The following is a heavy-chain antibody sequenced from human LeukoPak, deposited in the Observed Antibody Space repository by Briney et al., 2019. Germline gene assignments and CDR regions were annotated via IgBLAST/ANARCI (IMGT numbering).Heavy chain of an antibody. CDR3: ARSDSRRGYYYYMDV. J-gene: IGHJ6*03. V-gene: IGHV1-2*02. CDR1: GYTFTGYY. Sequence: ASLKVSCKASGYTFTGYYMHWVRQAPGQGLEWMGWINPNSGGTNYAQKFQGRVTMTRDTSISTAYMELSRLRSDDTAVYYCARSDSRRGYYYYMDVWGKGTTVTVSS. CDR2: INPNSGGT.